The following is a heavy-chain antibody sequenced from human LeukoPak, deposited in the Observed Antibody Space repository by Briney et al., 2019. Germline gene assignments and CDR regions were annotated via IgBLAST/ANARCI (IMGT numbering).Heavy chain of an antibody. J-gene: IGHJ4*02. CDR1: GGSIGNFY. CDR2: IYYSRTT. D-gene: IGHD2-2*01. V-gene: IGHV4-59*01. CDR3: ARAASLDF. Sequence: PSETLSLTCTVSGGSIGNFYWNWIRQSPGKGLEWIGYIYYSRTTNYNPYLKSRVTISLGMSSNQFSLRLDSVTAADTAVYYCARAASLDFWGQGILVTVSS.